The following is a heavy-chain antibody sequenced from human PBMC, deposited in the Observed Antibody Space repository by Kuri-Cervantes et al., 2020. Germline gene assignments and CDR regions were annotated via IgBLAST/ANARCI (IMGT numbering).Heavy chain of an antibody. CDR1: GFTFSSYA. CDR2: ISYDGSNK. D-gene: IGHD3-10*01. Sequence: GGFLRLSCAASGFTFSSYAMHWVRQAPGKGLEWVAVISYDGSNKYYADSVKGRFTISRDNSKNTLYLQMNSPRAEDTAVYYCANQPPQRRVIPDYYGMDVWGQGTTVTVSS. V-gene: IGHV3-30-3*01. J-gene: IGHJ6*02. CDR3: ANQPPQRRVIPDYYGMDV.